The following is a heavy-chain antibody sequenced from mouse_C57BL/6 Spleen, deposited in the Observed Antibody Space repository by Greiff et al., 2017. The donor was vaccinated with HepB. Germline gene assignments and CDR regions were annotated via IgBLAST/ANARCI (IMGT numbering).Heavy chain of an antibody. D-gene: IGHD1-2*01. CDR1: GFTFSDYG. CDR2: ISSGSSTI. CDR3: ARGGLRLAMDY. V-gene: IGHV5-17*01. J-gene: IGHJ4*01. Sequence: EVQLQESGGGLVKPGGSLKLSCAASGFTFSDYGMHWVRQAPEKGLEWVAYISSGSSTIYYADTVKGRFTISRDNAKNTLFLQMTSLRSEDTAMYYCARGGLRLAMDYWGQGTSVTVSS.